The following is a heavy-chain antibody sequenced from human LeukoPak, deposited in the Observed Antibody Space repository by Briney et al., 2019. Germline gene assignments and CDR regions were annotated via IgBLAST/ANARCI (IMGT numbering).Heavy chain of an antibody. CDR3: VRRGDASSGWGDHDF. D-gene: IGHD6-19*01. V-gene: IGHV3-23*01. J-gene: IGHJ4*02. CDR2: IGGSGDKT. CDR1: GFTFNRNA. Sequence: GGSLRLSCAAYGFTFNRNAISWVRQAPGKGLEWVSTIGGSGDKTFYADSVKGRFTISRDNSKNMVHLQMNSLTGEDTALYYCVRRGDASSGWGDHDFWGQGALATVSS.